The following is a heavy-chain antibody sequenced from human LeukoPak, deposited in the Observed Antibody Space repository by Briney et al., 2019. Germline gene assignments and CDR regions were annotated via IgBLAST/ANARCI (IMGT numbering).Heavy chain of an antibody. V-gene: IGHV5-51*01. CDR2: IYPGDSDT. D-gene: IGHD3-3*01. CDR3: ARQASITIFGVVIPGYFDY. J-gene: IGHJ4*02. CDR1: GYSFTSYW. Sequence: GESLKISCKGSGYSFTSYWIGWVRQMPGKGLEWMGIIYPGDSDTRYSPSFQGQVTISADKSISTAYLQWSSLKASDTAMYYCARQASITIFGVVIPGYFDYWGQGTLVTVSS.